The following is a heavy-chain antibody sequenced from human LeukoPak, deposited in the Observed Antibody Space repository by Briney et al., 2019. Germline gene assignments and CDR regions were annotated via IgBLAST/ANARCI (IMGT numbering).Heavy chain of an antibody. CDR1: GFTFSSYA. D-gene: IGHD6-13*01. CDR2: ISYDGSNK. CDR3: ARDVISVAAAVPDC. V-gene: IGHV3-30-3*01. J-gene: IGHJ4*02. Sequence: PGGSLRLSCAASGFTFSSYAMSWVRQAPGKGLEWVAIISYDGSNKYYADSVKGRFTISRDNSNNTLYLQVNSLRAEDTAVYYCARDVISVAAAVPDCWGQGTLVTVSS.